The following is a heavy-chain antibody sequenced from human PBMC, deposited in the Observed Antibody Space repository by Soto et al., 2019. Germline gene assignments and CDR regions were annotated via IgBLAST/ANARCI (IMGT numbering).Heavy chain of an antibody. Sequence: GGSLRLSCAASGFTFSSYGMHWVRQAPGKGLEWVAVISYDGSNKYYADSVKGRFTISRDNSKNTLYLQMNSLRAEDTAVYYCTKIQFPYYYYGMDVWGQGTTVTVSS. CDR1: GFTFSSYG. V-gene: IGHV3-30*03. D-gene: IGHD2-21*01. CDR3: TKIQFPYYYYGMDV. CDR2: ISYDGSNK. J-gene: IGHJ6*02.